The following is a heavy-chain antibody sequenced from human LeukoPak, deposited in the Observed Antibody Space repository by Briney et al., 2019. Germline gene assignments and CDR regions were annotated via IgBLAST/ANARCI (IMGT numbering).Heavy chain of an antibody. CDR3: ARLTTEGLIDY. Sequence: SETLSLTCTVSGYSISSGYYWGWIRQPPGKGLEWIGSIFHRGNTFHNPSLKSPVTISADTSKNQFSLRLTSVTAADTALYYCARLTTEGLIDYWDQGTLVTVSS. CDR1: GYSISSGYY. V-gene: IGHV4-38-2*02. J-gene: IGHJ4*02. CDR2: IFHRGNT. D-gene: IGHD3-3*01.